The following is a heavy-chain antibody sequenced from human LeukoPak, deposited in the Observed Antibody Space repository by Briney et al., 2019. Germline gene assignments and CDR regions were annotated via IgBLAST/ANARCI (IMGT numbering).Heavy chain of an antibody. CDR1: GYTFTGYY. CDR3: ARDSDPRELLWLGEPFDP. D-gene: IGHD3-10*01. J-gene: IGHJ5*02. CDR2: INPNSGGT. V-gene: IGHV1-2*02. Sequence: ASVKVSCKASGYTFTGYYMHWVRQAPGQGLEWMGWINPNSGGTNYAQKFQGRVTMTRDTSISTAYMELSRLRSDDTAVYYCARDSDPRELLWLGEPFDPWGQGTLVTVSS.